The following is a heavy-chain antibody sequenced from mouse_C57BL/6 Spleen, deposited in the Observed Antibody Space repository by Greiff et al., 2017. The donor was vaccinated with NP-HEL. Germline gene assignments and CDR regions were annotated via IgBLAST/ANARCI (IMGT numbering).Heavy chain of an antibody. J-gene: IGHJ2*01. Sequence: LVESGAELMKPGASVKLSCKATGYTFTGYWIEWVKQRPGHGLEWIGEILPGSGSTNYNEQFKGKATFTADTSSNTAYMQLSSLTTEDSAIDYCARTPLYYGNFYFDYWGQGTTLTVSS. V-gene: IGHV1-9*01. D-gene: IGHD2-1*01. CDR3: ARTPLYYGNFYFDY. CDR1: GYTFTGYW. CDR2: ILPGSGST.